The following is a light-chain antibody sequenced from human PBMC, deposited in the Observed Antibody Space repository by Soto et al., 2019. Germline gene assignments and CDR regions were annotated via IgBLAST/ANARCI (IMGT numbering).Light chain of an antibody. CDR2: DAS. CDR3: QQRSHWPPIT. V-gene: IGKV3-11*01. CDR1: QSISTY. Sequence: EILLTQSPPTLSLSPGESATLSCWASQSISTYLGWYQQKPGQAPRLLIYDASNRATGIPARFSGSGSGTDFTLTISSLEPDDSAVYSCQQRSHWPPITFGQGTRLEI. J-gene: IGKJ5*01.